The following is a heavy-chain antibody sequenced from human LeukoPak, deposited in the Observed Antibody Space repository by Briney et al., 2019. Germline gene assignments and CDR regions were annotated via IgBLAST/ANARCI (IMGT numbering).Heavy chain of an antibody. V-gene: IGHV4-30-4*08. J-gene: IGHJ4*02. D-gene: IGHD7-27*01. CDR1: GFTFSSYA. CDR2: IYYSGST. CDR3: ARDNWGSGFDY. Sequence: LRLSCAASGFTFSSYAMSWIRQPPGKGLEWIGYIYYSGSTYYNPSLKSRVTISVDTSKNQFSLKLSSVTAADTAVYYCARDNWGSGFDYWGQGTLVTVSS.